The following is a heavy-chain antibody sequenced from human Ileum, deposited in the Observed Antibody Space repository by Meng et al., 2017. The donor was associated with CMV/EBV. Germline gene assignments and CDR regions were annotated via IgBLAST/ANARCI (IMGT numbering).Heavy chain of an antibody. CDR3: ARGSGSTGFYFDY. Sequence: SETLSLTCAVYDGSFSGYYWSWIRQPPGKGLEWIGEINHSGSTNYNPSLKSRVTISVDTSKNQFSLKLSSVTAADTAVYYCARGSGSTGFYFDYWGQGTLVTVSS. CDR2: INHSGST. V-gene: IGHV4-34*01. J-gene: IGHJ4*02. D-gene: IGHD2-8*02. CDR1: DGSFSGYY.